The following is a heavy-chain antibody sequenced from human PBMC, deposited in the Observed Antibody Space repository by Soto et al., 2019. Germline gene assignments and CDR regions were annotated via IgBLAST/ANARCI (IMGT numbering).Heavy chain of an antibody. CDR3: AREGNLGRWLQPLDF. CDR1: GFTVSSNY. D-gene: IGHD5-12*01. CDR2: IHYNGNT. Sequence: GSLRLSCAASGFTVSSNYMSWVRQPPGKGLEWIGNIHYNGNTKYNPSLKSRVTMSVDTSKNQFSLRLISVTAADTAIYFCAREGNLGRWLQPLDFWGQGTLVTVSS. V-gene: IGHV4-59*02. J-gene: IGHJ4*02.